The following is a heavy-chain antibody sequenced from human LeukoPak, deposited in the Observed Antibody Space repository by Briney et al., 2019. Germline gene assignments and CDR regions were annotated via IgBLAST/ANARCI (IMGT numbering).Heavy chain of an antibody. V-gene: IGHV1-46*01. J-gene: IGHJ4*02. Sequence: ASVKVSCKASGYTFTSYYMHWVRQYPGPRLEWMGIINPGGGRTSYAQKFKSSVTMTRDTSTSTVYMELSSLRAEDTAVYYCAKVPISGWLLLPRRPFDYWSQGTLVTVSS. CDR3: AKVPISGWLLLPRRPFDY. CDR2: INPGGGRT. CDR1: GYTFTSYY. D-gene: IGHD3-22*01.